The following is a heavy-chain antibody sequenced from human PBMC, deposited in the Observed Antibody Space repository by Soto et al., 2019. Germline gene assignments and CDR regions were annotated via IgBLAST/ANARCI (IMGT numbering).Heavy chain of an antibody. CDR3: AKGTRGNSPELDF. Sequence: GSLRLSCAASGFTFDDYTMHWVRQTPGKGLEWVSLISWDGDSAYYADSVRGRFTISRDNSKNSLFLQMNNVRAEDAALYFCAKGTRGNSPELDFWGQGTLVTVSS. V-gene: IGHV3-43*01. D-gene: IGHD1-1*01. J-gene: IGHJ4*02. CDR2: ISWDGDSA. CDR1: GFTFDDYT.